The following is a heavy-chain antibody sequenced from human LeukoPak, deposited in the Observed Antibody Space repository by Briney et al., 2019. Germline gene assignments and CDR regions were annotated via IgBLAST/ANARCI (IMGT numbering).Heavy chain of an antibody. CDR1: GFTFGDYA. Sequence: GGSLRLSCAASGFTFGDYAMHWVRQAPGKGLEWASGISWKSGTIGYADSVKGRFAISRDNTKNSLYLQMNSLRVEDTALYYCAKDIQTTWEGYFDIWGRGTLVTVSS. J-gene: IGHJ2*01. CDR3: AKDIQTTWEGYFDI. V-gene: IGHV3-9*01. CDR2: ISWKSGTI. D-gene: IGHD1-26*01.